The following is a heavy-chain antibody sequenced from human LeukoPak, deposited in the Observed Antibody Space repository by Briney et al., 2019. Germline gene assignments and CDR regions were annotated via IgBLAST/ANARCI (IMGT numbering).Heavy chain of an antibody. D-gene: IGHD1-26*01. CDR1: GGSISSYY. Sequence: ASETLSLTCTVSGGSISSYYWSWIRQPPGKGLEWIGYIYYSGSTNYNPSLKSRVTISVDTSKNQFSLKLSSVTAADTAVYYCARQASGSSTSFFDYWGQGTLVTVSS. CDR3: ARQASGSSTSFFDY. V-gene: IGHV4-59*08. CDR2: IYYSGST. J-gene: IGHJ4*02.